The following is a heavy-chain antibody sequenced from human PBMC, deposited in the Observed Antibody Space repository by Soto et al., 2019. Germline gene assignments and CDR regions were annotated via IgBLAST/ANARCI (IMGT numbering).Heavy chain of an antibody. CDR2: ISGSGGST. CDR1: GFTFSSYA. CDR3: ATDCSGGSCCLYYYYYYGMDV. J-gene: IGHJ6*02. D-gene: IGHD2-15*01. V-gene: IGHV3-23*01. Sequence: GGSLRLSCAASGFTFSSYAMSWVRQAPGKGLEWVSAISGSGGSTYYADSVKGRFTISRDNSKNTLYLQMNSLRAEDTAVYYCATDCSGGSCCLYYYYYYGMDVWGQGTTVTVSS.